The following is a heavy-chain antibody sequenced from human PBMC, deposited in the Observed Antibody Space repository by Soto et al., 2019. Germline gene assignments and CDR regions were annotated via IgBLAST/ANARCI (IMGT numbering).Heavy chain of an antibody. V-gene: IGHV4-59*01. CDR3: AGQYYGRSASTSFDP. D-gene: IGHD3-10*01. CDR2: LHYIGRP. J-gene: IGHJ5*02. Sequence: SETLSLTCTVSGGSITDYYWSWIRQPPGKGLEWIGYLHYIGRPNYNPSLKSRVTISVDTSKSQVSLKLSSVTTADTAIYFRAGQYYGRSASTSFDPWGQGALVTVSS. CDR1: GGSITDYY.